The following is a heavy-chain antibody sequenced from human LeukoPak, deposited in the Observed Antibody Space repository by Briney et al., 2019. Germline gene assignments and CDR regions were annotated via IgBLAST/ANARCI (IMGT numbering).Heavy chain of an antibody. D-gene: IGHD5-18*01. Sequence: PSETLSLTCTVPGGSVSSGSYYWSWIRQPPGKGLEWIGYIYYSASTNYNPSLKSRVTISVDTSNNQSSLKLSSVTAADTAVYYCARGSRGYSYGWGQGTLVTVSS. CDR3: ARGSRGYSYG. V-gene: IGHV4-61*01. CDR2: IYYSAST. CDR1: GGSVSSGSYY. J-gene: IGHJ4*02.